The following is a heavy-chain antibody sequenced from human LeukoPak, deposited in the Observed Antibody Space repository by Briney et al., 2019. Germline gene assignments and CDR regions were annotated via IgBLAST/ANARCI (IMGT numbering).Heavy chain of an antibody. CDR3: ARHGPVALYYYYYGMDV. CDR2: IYYSGST. D-gene: IGHD2-15*01. Sequence: KPSETLSLTCTVSGGSISSSSYYWGWIRQPPGKGLEWIGSIYYSGSTYYNPSLKSRATISVDTSKNQFSLKLSSVTAADTAVYYCARHGPVALYYYYYGMDVWGQGTTVTVSS. CDR1: GGSISSSSYY. V-gene: IGHV4-39*01. J-gene: IGHJ6*02.